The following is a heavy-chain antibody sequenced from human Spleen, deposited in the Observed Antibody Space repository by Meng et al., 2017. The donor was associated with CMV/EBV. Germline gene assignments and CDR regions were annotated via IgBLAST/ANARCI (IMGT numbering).Heavy chain of an antibody. J-gene: IGHJ6*02. CDR2: MNPNTGYT. CDR3: ARGGYSYGWRDYYYYYGMDV. V-gene: IGHV1-8*01. D-gene: IGHD5-18*01. CDR1: GYTFTSYD. Sequence: ASVKVSCKASGYTFTSYDINWVRQATGQGLEWMGWMNPNTGYTGYAQKFQGRVTMTRNTSISTAYMELSSLRSEDTAVYYCARGGYSYGWRDYYYYYGMDVWAKGPRSPSP.